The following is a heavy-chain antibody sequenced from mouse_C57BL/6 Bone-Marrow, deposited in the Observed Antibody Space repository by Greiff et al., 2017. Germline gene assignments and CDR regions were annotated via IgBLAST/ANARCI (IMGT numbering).Heavy chain of an antibody. CDR3: ARARLRYWYFDV. Sequence: DVQLQESGGGLVKPGGSLKLSCAASGFTFSSYAMSWVRQTPEKRLALVATLSDGGRYTSYPDNLKGRFTISRDNAKHNLYQQMDPLKTEDTAMYYCARARLRYWYFDVWGTGTTVTVSS. V-gene: IGHV5-4*01. J-gene: IGHJ1*03. CDR1: GFTFSSYA. CDR2: LSDGGRYT. D-gene: IGHD2-4*01.